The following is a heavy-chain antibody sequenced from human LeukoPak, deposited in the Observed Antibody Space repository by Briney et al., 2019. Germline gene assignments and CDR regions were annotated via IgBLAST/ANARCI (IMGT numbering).Heavy chain of an antibody. CDR2: IYYNGDT. Sequence: SETLSLTCTVSGGSMISYYWTWIRQAPGKGLEWIGYIYYNGDTNYNPSLKSRVTMSIDTSKTHFSLNLSSVTAADTAVYYCTRGTTVISLDYWGQGILVTVSS. CDR1: GGSMISYY. J-gene: IGHJ4*02. V-gene: IGHV4-59*01. CDR3: TRGTTVISLDY. D-gene: IGHD4-23*01.